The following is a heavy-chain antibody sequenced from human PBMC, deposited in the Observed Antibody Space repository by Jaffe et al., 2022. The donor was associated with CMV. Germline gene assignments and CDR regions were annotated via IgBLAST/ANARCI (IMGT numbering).Heavy chain of an antibody. J-gene: IGHJ4*02. Sequence: QITLKESGPTLVKPTQTLTLTCTFSGFSLSTSGVGVGWIRQPPGKALEWLALIYWNDDKRYSPSLKSRLTITKDTSKNQVVLTMTNMDPVDTATYYCAHRLEMATNVPFDYWGQGTLVTVSS. V-gene: IGHV2-5*01. CDR1: GFSLSTSGVG. CDR2: IYWNDDK. CDR3: AHRLEMATNVPFDY. D-gene: IGHD5-12*01.